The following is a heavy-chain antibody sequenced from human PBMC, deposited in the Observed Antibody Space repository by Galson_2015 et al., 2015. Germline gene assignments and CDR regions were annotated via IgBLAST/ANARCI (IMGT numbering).Heavy chain of an antibody. CDR2: ISYDGSNK. Sequence: SLRLSCAASGFTFSSYGMHWVRQAPGKGLEWVAVISYDGSNKYYADSVKGRFTISRDNSKNTLYLQMNSLRAEDTAMYYCAKLPGDTAMVLFDYWGQGTLVTVSS. V-gene: IGHV3-30*18. J-gene: IGHJ4*02. CDR1: GFTFSSYG. D-gene: IGHD5-18*01. CDR3: AKLPGDTAMVLFDY.